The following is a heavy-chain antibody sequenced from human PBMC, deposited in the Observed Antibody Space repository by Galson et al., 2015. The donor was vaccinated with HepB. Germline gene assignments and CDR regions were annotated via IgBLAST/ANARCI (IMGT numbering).Heavy chain of an antibody. CDR1: GFTVNSLS. D-gene: IGHD6-6*01. CDR3: ARCLSVRPLYNYHGMDV. V-gene: IGHV3-53*04. J-gene: IGHJ6*02. Sequence: SLRLSCAASGFTVNSLSMSWVRQAPGKGLEWVSIIDTDGRTYYADSVKGRFTVSRLNSRTTLYLQMNSLRAEDTAVYYCARCLSVRPLYNYHGMDVWGQGTTVTVSS. CDR2: IDTDGRT.